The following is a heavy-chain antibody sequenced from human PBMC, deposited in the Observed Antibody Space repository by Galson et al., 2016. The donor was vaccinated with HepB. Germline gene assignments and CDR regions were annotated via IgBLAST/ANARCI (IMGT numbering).Heavy chain of an antibody. J-gene: IGHJ6*03. CDR3: AREPPVVPPTYYYYMDV. CDR1: GDSVSSNNAG. D-gene: IGHD2-2*01. V-gene: IGHV6-1*01. CDR2: TYYWSKWYN. Sequence: CAISGDSVSSNNAGWNWIRQSPSRGLEWLGKTYYWSKWYNDYSVSLKGRITISPDTSKNQFSLHLNSVTPKDTAVYYCAREPPVVPPTYYYYMDVWGEGITVTVSS.